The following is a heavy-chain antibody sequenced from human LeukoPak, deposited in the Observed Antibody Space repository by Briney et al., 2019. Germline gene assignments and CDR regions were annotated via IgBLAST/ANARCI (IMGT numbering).Heavy chain of an antibody. Sequence: RAGGSLRLPCAASGFTFSSYAMSWVRQAPGKGLEWVSAISGSGGSTYYADSVKGRFTISRDNSKNTLYLQMNSLRAEDTAVYYCAKSYYGSGLSNFDAFDIWGQGTMVTVSS. V-gene: IGHV3-23*01. CDR1: GFTFSSYA. J-gene: IGHJ3*02. CDR2: ISGSGGST. D-gene: IGHD3-10*01. CDR3: AKSYYGSGLSNFDAFDI.